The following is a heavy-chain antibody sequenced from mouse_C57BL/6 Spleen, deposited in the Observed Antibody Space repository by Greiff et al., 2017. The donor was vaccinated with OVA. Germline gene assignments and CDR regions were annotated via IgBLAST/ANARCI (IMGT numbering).Heavy chain of an antibody. CDR1: GYTFTSYW. CDR3: AREKTTVVATDWYFDV. CDR2: IYPGSGST. D-gene: IGHD1-1*01. V-gene: IGHV1-55*01. Sequence: QVQLQQPGAELVKPGASVKMSCKASGYTFTSYWITWVKQRPGQGLEWIGDIYPGSGSTKYNEKFKSKATLTVDTSSSTAYMQLSSLTSEDSAVYYCAREKTTVVATDWYFDVWGTGTTVTVSS. J-gene: IGHJ1*03.